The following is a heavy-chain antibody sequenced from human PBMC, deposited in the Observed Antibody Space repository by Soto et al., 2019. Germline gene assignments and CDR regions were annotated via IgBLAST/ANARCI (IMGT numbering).Heavy chain of an antibody. CDR2: ISGSGGST. CDR3: AKDRSPRAPILRFLEWLPHYLDY. Sequence: LRLSCAASGFTFSSYAMSWVRQAPGKGLEWVSAISGSGGSTYYADSVKGRFTISRDNSKNTLYLQMNSLRAEDTAVYYCAKDRSPRAPILRFLEWLPHYLDYWGQGTLVTVSS. J-gene: IGHJ4*02. D-gene: IGHD3-3*01. CDR1: GFTFSSYA. V-gene: IGHV3-23*01.